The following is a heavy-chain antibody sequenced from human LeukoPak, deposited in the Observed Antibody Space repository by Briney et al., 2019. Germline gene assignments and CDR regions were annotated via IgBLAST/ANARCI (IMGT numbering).Heavy chain of an antibody. Sequence: PSETLSLTCIVSGYSISSGYYWGWIRQPPGKGLEWIGSIYHSGNTYYKPSLKSRVTISVDTSRNQFSLNLSSVTAADTAMYYCARESRSCSSTSCYATFDYWGQGTLVTVSS. V-gene: IGHV4-38-2*02. D-gene: IGHD2-2*01. J-gene: IGHJ4*02. CDR1: GYSISSGYY. CDR3: ARESRSCSSTSCYATFDY. CDR2: IYHSGNT.